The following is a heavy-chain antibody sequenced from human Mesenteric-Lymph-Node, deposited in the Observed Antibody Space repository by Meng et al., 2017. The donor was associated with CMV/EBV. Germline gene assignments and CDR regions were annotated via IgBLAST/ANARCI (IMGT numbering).Heavy chain of an antibody. CDR3: AKDREVAANLHYFDT. J-gene: IGHJ4*02. D-gene: IGHD6-25*01. CDR1: GFTFNNYA. CDR2: INGRGSST. Sequence: GGSLRLSCAASGFTFNNYAMNWVRQAPGKGLEWVSTINGRGSSTIYAKYVKGRFIISRDNSKDTLDLQMNSLRAEDTAIYYCAKDREVAANLHYFDTWGQGTLVPSPQ. V-gene: IGHV3-23*01.